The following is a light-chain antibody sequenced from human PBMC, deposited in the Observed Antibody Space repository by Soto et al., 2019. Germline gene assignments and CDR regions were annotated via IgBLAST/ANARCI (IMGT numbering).Light chain of an antibody. V-gene: IGLV1-40*01. J-gene: IGLJ3*02. Sequence: QSVLTQPPSVSGAPGQRVTLSCTGNTSNLGAGYDVHWYQQLPGAAPKLVIFGNRNRPSGVPERFSGYKSGTSASLAITGLQAEDEADYYCQDYDYTLTASVFGGGTKLTVL. CDR1: TSNLGAGYD. CDR2: GNR. CDR3: QDYDYTLTASV.